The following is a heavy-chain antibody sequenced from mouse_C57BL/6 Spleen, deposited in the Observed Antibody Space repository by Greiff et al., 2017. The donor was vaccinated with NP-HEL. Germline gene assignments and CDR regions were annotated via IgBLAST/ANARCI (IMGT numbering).Heavy chain of an antibody. Sequence: EVQLQQSGAELVRPGASVKLSCTASGFNIKDDYMHWVKQRPEQGLEWIGWIDPENGDTEYASKFQGKATITADTSSNTAYLQLSSLTSEDTAVYYCTTSITTVVAPGWGTGTTVTVSS. J-gene: IGHJ1*03. CDR3: TTSITTVVAPG. CDR1: GFNIKDDY. D-gene: IGHD1-1*01. V-gene: IGHV14-4*01. CDR2: IDPENGDT.